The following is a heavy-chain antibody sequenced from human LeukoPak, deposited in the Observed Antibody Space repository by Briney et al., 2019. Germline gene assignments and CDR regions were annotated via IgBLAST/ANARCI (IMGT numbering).Heavy chain of an antibody. V-gene: IGHV4-34*12. D-gene: IGHD2-2*01. CDR3: ARVARCTSCFDVDY. CDR2: FFLKGST. J-gene: IGHJ4*02. CDR1: GGSFTDYY. Sequence: PSETLSLTCAVYGGSFTDYYWSWIRQPPGKGLEWIGSFFLKGSTYYNPSLKSRVTISVDTSKNQFSLTLSSVTAADTAVYYCARVARCTSCFDVDYWGQGTLVTVSS.